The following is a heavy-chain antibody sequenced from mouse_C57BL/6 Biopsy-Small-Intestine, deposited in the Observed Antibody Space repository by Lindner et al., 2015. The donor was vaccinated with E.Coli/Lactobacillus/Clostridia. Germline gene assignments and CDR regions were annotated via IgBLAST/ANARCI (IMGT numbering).Heavy chain of an antibody. CDR3: ARDRGKIGVIFDD. V-gene: IGHV1-84*02. J-gene: IGHJ4*01. CDR1: GYIFTDYY. Sequence: SVKVSCKASGYIFTDYYLHWVRQAPGQGLEWMGWINSTSGGTNSAQRFEGRVTMTRDTSISTAYMELSRLRSDDTAVYYCARDRGKIGVIFDDWGQGTLVTVSS. CDR2: INSTSGGT. D-gene: IGHD2-5*01.